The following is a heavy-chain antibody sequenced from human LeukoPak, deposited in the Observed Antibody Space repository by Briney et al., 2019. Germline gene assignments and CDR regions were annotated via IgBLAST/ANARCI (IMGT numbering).Heavy chain of an antibody. Sequence: SETLSLTCTISGGSISSYYWSWIRQPAGKGLEWIGSVSHDGITKYSPSLGGRVSLSADTSKNAFFMEVHSVTAADSAIYYCARHTIFCSFINCSPFDPWGQGTLVTVSS. CDR2: VSHDGIT. CDR3: ARHTIFCSFINCSPFDP. D-gene: IGHD3-3*01. J-gene: IGHJ5*02. CDR1: GGSISSYY. V-gene: IGHV4-59*04.